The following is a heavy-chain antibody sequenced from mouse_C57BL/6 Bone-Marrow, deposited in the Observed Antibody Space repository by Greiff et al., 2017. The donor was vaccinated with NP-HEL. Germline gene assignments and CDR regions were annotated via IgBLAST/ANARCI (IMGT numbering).Heavy chain of an antibody. CDR2: INYDGSST. CDR1: GFTFSDYY. CDR3: ARDRGGNYLDW. V-gene: IGHV5-16*01. Sequence: EVMLVESEGGLVQPGSSMKLSCTASGFTFSDYYMAWVRQVPEKGLEWVANINYDGSSTYYLDSLKSRFIISRDNAKNILYLQMSSLKSEDTATYYCARDRGGNYLDWWGQGTTLTVSS. J-gene: IGHJ2*01.